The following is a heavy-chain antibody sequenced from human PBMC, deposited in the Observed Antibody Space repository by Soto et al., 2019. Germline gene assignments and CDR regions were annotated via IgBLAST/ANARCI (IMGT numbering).Heavy chain of an antibody. D-gene: IGHD6-19*01. Sequence: GGSLRLSCAASGFTFSDYYLSWIRLAPGKGLEWVSYISTSGSTIYYADSVKGRFTISRDSAKNSLYLQMNSLTAEDTAVYYCARDDIAVAGISTYYCYGMAVWGQGSTVTVSS. J-gene: IGHJ6*02. CDR1: GFTFSDYY. V-gene: IGHV3-11*01. CDR2: ISTSGSTI. CDR3: ARDDIAVAGISTYYCYGMAV.